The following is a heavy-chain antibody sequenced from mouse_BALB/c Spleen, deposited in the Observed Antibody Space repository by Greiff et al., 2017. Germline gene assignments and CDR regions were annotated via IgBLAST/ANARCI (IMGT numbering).Heavy chain of an antibody. CDR3: ARSRGMDY. Sequence: DVMLVESGGGLVQPGGSRKLSCAASGFTFSSFGMHWVRQAPEKGLEWVAYISSGSSTIYYADTVKGRFTISRDNPKNTLFLQMTSLRSEDTAMYYCARSRGMDYWGQGTSVTVSS. J-gene: IGHJ4*01. V-gene: IGHV5-17*02. CDR2: ISSGSSTI. CDR1: GFTFSSFG.